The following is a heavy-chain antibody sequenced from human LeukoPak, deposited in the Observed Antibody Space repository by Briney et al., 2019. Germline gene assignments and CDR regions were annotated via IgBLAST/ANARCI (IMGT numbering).Heavy chain of an antibody. D-gene: IGHD6-13*01. CDR2: ISWDGGST. J-gene: IGHJ4*02. Sequence: GGSLRLSCAASGFTFDDYAMHWVRQAPGKGLEWVSLISWDGGSTYYADSVKGRFTISRDNSKNSLYLQMNSLRAEDTALYYCAKAQGIAAAGTVIDYWGQGTLVTVSS. CDR1: GFTFDDYA. CDR3: AKAQGIAAAGTVIDY. V-gene: IGHV3-43D*03.